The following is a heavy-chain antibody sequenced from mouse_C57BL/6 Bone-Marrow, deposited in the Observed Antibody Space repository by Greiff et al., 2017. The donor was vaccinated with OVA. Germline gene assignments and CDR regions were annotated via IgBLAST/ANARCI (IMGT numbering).Heavy chain of an antibody. J-gene: IGHJ1*03. V-gene: IGHV6-3*01. D-gene: IGHD1-1*01. Sequence: EVQVVESGGGLVQPGGSMKLSCVASGFTFSNYWMNWVRQSPEKGLEWVAQIRLKSDNYATHYAESVKGRFTISRDDSKSSVYLQMNHLRAEYTGIYYCTEVGSSYDWYFDVWGTGTTVTVSS. CDR2: IRLKSDNYAT. CDR1: GFTFSNYW. CDR3: TEVGSSYDWYFDV.